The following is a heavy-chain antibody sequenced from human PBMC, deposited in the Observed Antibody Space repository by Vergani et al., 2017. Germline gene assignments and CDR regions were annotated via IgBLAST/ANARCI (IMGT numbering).Heavy chain of an antibody. D-gene: IGHD2-15*01. Sequence: QVQLVQSGAEVKKPGASVKDSCKASGYTFTGYYMHWVRQAPGQGLEWMGWINPNSGGTNYAQKFQGRVTITADKSTSTAYMELSSLRSEDTAVYYCARPDCSGGSCYSGEEGWFDPWGQGTLVTVSS. CDR1: GYTFTGYY. CDR2: INPNSGGT. CDR3: ARPDCSGGSCYSGEEGWFDP. V-gene: IGHV1-2*02. J-gene: IGHJ5*02.